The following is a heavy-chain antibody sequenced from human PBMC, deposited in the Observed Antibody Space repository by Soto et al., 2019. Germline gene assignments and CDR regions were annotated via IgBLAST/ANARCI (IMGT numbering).Heavy chain of an antibody. CDR2: INPGYPAGRST. V-gene: IGHV1-46*01. D-gene: IGHD1-26*01. CDR1: GYTLTTFF. Sequence: GSVKVSCKESGYTLTTFFMHWVRQAPGQGREWMGVINPGYPAGRSTTYAQKFQGRVTMTTDTSTSTVYMELSRLGSDDTDVYYCARDAIVAGSTTCIDVWGKGTPVTASS. CDR3: ARDAIVAGSTTCIDV. J-gene: IGHJ6*04.